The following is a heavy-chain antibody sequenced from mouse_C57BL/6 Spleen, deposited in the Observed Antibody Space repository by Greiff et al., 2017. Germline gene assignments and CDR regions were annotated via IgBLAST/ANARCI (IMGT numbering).Heavy chain of an antibody. D-gene: IGHD2-3*01. CDR2: IDPSDSYT. CDR1: GYTFTSYW. V-gene: IGHV1-69*01. Sequence: QVQLQQSGAELVMPGASVKLSCKASGYTFTSYWMHWVKQRPGQGLEWIGEIDPSDSYTNYNQKFKGKSTLTVDKSSSTAYMQLSSLTSEDSAVYYCARPIYDGYYYYFDYWGQGTTLTVSS. CDR3: ARPIYDGYYYYFDY. J-gene: IGHJ2*01.